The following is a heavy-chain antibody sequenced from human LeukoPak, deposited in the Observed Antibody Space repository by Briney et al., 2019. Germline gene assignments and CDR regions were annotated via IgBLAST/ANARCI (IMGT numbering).Heavy chain of an antibody. CDR3: ARLGVRIAAAGED. J-gene: IGHJ4*02. D-gene: IGHD6-13*01. CDR2: IYYSGST. Sequence: SETLSLTCTVSGGSVSSDSYYWSWIRQPPGKGLEWIGYIYYSGSTNYNPSLKSRVTISVDTSKNHFSLKLSSVTAADTAIYYCARLGVRIAAAGEDWGQGTLVTVSS. CDR1: GGSVSSDSYY. V-gene: IGHV4-61*03.